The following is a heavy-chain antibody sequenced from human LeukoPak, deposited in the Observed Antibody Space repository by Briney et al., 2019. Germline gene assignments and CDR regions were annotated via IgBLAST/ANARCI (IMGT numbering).Heavy chain of an antibody. D-gene: IGHD4-11*01. J-gene: IGHJ4*02. CDR1: GFTFSNAW. Sequence: PGGSLRLSCAASGFTFSNAWMSWVRQAPGKGLEWVGRIKSKTDGGTTDYAAPVKGRFTISRDDSKNTLYLQMDSPKTEDTAVYYCTTDYSNSPNFDYWGQGTLVTVSS. CDR3: TTDYSNSPNFDY. V-gene: IGHV3-15*01. CDR2: IKSKTDGGTT.